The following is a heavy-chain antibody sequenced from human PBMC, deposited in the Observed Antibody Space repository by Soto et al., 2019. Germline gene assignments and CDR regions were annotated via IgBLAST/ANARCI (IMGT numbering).Heavy chain of an antibody. Sequence: QVQLVESGGGVVQPGRSLRLSCAASGFTFSSYAMHWVRQAPGKGLEWVAVISYDGSNKYYADSVKGRFTISRDNSKNTLYLQMNSLRAEDTPVYYCARHDRGVDYWGQGTLVTVSS. CDR3: ARHDRGVDY. J-gene: IGHJ4*02. CDR1: GFTFSSYA. D-gene: IGHD3-10*01. CDR2: ISYDGSNK. V-gene: IGHV3-30-3*01.